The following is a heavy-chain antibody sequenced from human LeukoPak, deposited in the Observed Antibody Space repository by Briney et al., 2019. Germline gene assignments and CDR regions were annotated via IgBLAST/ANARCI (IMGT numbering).Heavy chain of an antibody. CDR1: GFTFSSYA. D-gene: IGHD3-10*01. V-gene: IGHV3-23*01. CDR2: ISGSGGST. Sequence: GGSLRLSCAASGFTFSSYAMSWVRQAPGKGLEWVSAISGSGGSTYYADSVKGRFTISRDNAKNSLYLQMNSLRAEDTAVYYCTPTYGSGEGGAFDIWGQGTMVTVSS. J-gene: IGHJ3*02. CDR3: TPTYGSGEGGAFDI.